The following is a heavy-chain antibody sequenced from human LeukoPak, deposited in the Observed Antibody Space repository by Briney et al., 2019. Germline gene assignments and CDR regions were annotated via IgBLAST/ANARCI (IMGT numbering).Heavy chain of an antibody. J-gene: IGHJ4*02. CDR3: ARGDYYDSSGYPLPYYFDY. CDR1: GFIFNSYW. Sequence: GGSLRLSCAASGFIFNSYWMSWVRQVPGKGLEWVANIKQDGSEKYYVDSVKGRFTISRDNSKNTLYLQMNSLRAEDTAVYYCARGDYYDSSGYPLPYYFDYWGQGTLVTVSS. CDR2: IKQDGSEK. D-gene: IGHD3-22*01. V-gene: IGHV3-7*01.